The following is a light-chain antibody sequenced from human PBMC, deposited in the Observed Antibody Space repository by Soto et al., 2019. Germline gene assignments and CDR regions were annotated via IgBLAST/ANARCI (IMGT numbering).Light chain of an antibody. CDR2: ASS. CDR1: QGIGTY. Sequence: IQLTPSPSSLSASVGDRVTVTCRASQGIGTYLVWYQQKSGKAPTVLIYASSTLQTGVPSRFSGSGSGTDFTLTISSLQPEDFATYYCQQYDSLPRTFGEGTKVDIK. J-gene: IGKJ1*01. CDR3: QQYDSLPRT. V-gene: IGKV1-9*01.